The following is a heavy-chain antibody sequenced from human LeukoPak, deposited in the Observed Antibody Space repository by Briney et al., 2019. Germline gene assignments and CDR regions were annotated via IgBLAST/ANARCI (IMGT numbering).Heavy chain of an antibody. CDR3: ASAKSGRGWFGKYNWFDP. J-gene: IGHJ5*02. D-gene: IGHD3-10*01. CDR1: GFTFSSYG. V-gene: IGHV3-33*01. CDR2: IWYDGSNK. Sequence: GGSLRLSCAASGFTFSSYGMHWVRRAPGKGLEWVAVIWYDGSNKYYADSVKGRFTISRDNTKNTLYLQMNSLRAEDTAVYYCASAKSGRGWFGKYNWFDPWGQGTLVTVSS.